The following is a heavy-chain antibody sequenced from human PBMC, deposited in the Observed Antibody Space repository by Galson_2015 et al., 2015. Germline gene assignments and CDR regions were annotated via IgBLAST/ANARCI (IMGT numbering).Heavy chain of an antibody. V-gene: IGHV3-48*03. J-gene: IGHJ6*03. CDR1: AFAFSIYE. CDR2: ITSTGDTT. CDR3: AKTTVAAGSSWYMDA. D-gene: IGHD4-23*01. Sequence: SLRLSCAASAFAFSIYEMNWVRQAPGKGLEWVSYITSTGDTTYYADSVKGRFTISRDNAKNSLFLQMNSLRAEDTALYYCAKTTVAAGSSWYMDA.